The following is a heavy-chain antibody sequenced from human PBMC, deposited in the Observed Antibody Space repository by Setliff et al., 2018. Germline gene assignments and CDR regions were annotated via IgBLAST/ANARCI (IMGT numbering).Heavy chain of an antibody. V-gene: IGHV4-59*01. J-gene: IGHJ3*02. CDR1: GGSISSYY. D-gene: IGHD6-13*01. Sequence: SETLSLTCTVSGGSISSYYWNWIRQPPGKGLEWIRYIHYSGSPNYHPSLKSRVSTSVDTSQNQISLKLSSVTAADTAVYYCARTMYSSSWYGAFDIWGQGTMVTVSS. CDR2: IHYSGSP. CDR3: ARTMYSSSWYGAFDI.